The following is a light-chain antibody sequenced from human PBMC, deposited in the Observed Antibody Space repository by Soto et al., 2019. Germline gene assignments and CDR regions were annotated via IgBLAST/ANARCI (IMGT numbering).Light chain of an antibody. CDR3: SSYTSTNTLV. V-gene: IGLV2-14*01. CDR2: GVS. J-gene: IGLJ2*01. Sequence: QSALTQPASVSGSPGQSITISCTGTSSDVGDYNYVSWYQQHPGKAPKLIIYGVSNRPSGISNRFSGSKSGNTASLTISGLQAEDVADYYCSSYTSTNTLVFGGGTKVTVL. CDR1: SSDVGDYNY.